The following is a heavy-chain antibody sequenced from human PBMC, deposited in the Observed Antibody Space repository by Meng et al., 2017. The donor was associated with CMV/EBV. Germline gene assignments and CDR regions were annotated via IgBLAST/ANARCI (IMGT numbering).Heavy chain of an antibody. J-gene: IGHJ6*02. CDR3: ARGPRIRGVISYYYYGMDV. CDR1: GGSISSCDYY. V-gene: IGHV4-30-4*08. Sequence: LRLSCTVSGGSISSCDYYWSWIRQHPGKGLEWIGYIYYSGSTYYNPSLKSRVTISVDTSKNQFSLKLSAVTAADTAVYYWARGPRIRGVISYYYYGMDVWGQGTTVTVSS. CDR2: IYYSGST. D-gene: IGHD3-10*01.